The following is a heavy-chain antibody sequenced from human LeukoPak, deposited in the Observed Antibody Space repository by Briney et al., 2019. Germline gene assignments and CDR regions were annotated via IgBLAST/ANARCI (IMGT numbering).Heavy chain of an antibody. D-gene: IGHD5-18*01. CDR3: ARLDTTTNAFDI. Sequence: SQTLSLTCTVSGGSISRGSYSWNWIRQPAGKGLEWIGRIYTSGSTNYNPSLKSRVTISIDTSKNQFSLKLSSVTAADTAAYYCARLDTTTNAFDIWGQGTMVTVSS. CDR1: GGSISRGSYS. CDR2: IYTSGST. J-gene: IGHJ3*02. V-gene: IGHV4-61*02.